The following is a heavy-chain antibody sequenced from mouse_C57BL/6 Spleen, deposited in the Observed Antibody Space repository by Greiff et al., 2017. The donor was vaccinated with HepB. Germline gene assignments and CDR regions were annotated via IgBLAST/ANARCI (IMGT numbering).Heavy chain of an antibody. V-gene: IGHV1-42*01. J-gene: IGHJ2*01. CDR1: GYSFTGYY. CDR3: ARGGTDDFDY. CDR2: INPSTGGT. D-gene: IGHD3-3*01. Sequence: EVQLQQSGPELVKPGASVKISCKASGYSFTGYYMNWVKQSPEKSLEWIGEINPSTGGTTYNQKFKAKATLTVDKSSSTAYMQLKSLTSEDSAVYYCARGGTDDFDYWGQGTTLSVSS.